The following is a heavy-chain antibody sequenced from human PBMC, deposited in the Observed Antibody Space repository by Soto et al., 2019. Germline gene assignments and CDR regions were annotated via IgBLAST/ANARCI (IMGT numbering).Heavy chain of an antibody. CDR2: ISYDRSNK. CDR3: SRDSVTTYNSAHYYYYGMDV. V-gene: IGHV3-30-3*01. D-gene: IGHD4-17*01. CDR1: GFTFSSYA. Sequence: GGSLRLSCAASGFTFSSYAMHWVRQAPGKGLERVTVISYDRSNKYYADSVKGRFTISRDNSKNTLKLQMNSLRAEDTAVYYCSRDSVTTYNSAHYYYYGMDVWGQGTTVTVSS. J-gene: IGHJ6*02.